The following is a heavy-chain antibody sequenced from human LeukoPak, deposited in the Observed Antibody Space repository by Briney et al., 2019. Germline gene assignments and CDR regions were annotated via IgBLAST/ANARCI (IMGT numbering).Heavy chain of an antibody. J-gene: IGHJ4*02. V-gene: IGHV4-59*01. D-gene: IGHD1-26*01. CDR2: IYYSGST. CDR3: ASAVSGTYYST. Sequence: SETLSLTCTVSGGSISSSYWSWIRQPPGKGLEWTGYIYYSGSTNHNPSLKSRVTMSVDTSKNQFSLKLSSVTAADTAVYYCASAVSGTYYSTWGQGTLVTVSS. CDR1: GGSISSSY.